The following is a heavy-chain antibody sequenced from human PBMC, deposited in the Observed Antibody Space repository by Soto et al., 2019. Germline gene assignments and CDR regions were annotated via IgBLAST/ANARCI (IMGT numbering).Heavy chain of an antibody. Sequence: VQLVQSGAEVKKSGASVEVSCKASGYTFTSYYMHWVRQAPGQGLEWMGIINPSGGSTRFAQKFQGRVTLTRDTSTSTVYMELSSLRSDDTAVYYCARDRCDTTSCYECNYWGQGTLVTVSS. D-gene: IGHD2-2*01. CDR3: ARDRCDTTSCYECNY. V-gene: IGHV1-46*01. CDR1: GYTFTSYY. J-gene: IGHJ4*02. CDR2: INPSGGST.